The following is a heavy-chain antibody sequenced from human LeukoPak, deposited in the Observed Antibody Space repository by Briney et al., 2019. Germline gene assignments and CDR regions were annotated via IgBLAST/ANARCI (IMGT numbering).Heavy chain of an antibody. V-gene: IGHV1-69*13. D-gene: IGHD2-21*02. Sequence: ASVKVSCKASGYTFTGYYMHWVRQAPGQGLEWMGGIIPIFGTANYAQKFQGRVTITADESTSTAYMELSSLRSEDTAVYYCTLAYCGGDCYPEATCYYYYMDVWGKGPTVTISS. CDR3: TLAYCGGDCYPEATCYYYYMDV. J-gene: IGHJ6*03. CDR1: GYTFTGYY. CDR2: IIPIFGTA.